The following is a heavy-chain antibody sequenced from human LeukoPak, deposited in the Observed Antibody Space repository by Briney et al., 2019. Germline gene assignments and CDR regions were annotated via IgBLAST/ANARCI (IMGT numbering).Heavy chain of an antibody. CDR1: GGSFSGYY. CDR2: INHSGST. Sequence: SETLSLTCAVYGGSFSGYYWSWIRQPPGKGLEWIGEINHSGSTNYNLSLKSRVTISVDTSKNQFSLKLSSVTAADTAVYYCARRGYDILTGYYHFDYWGQGTLVTVSS. V-gene: IGHV4-34*01. J-gene: IGHJ4*02. CDR3: ARRGYDILTGYYHFDY. D-gene: IGHD3-9*01.